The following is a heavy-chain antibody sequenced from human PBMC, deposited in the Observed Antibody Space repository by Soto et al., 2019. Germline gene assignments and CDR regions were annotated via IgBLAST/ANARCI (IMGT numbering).Heavy chain of an antibody. Sequence: QVQLQQWGAGLLKPSETLSLTCAVYGGSFNGYYWDWIRHSPGKGLEWIGEITHGGSTTYSPSLRSRFTRPLATSNPQCFLYRPFVTAVDPAVYYCAGGRLFLTSFGLVITSFDNGGQGMLVTASS. D-gene: IGHD3-3*01. V-gene: IGHV4-34*01. J-gene: IGHJ4*02. CDR1: GGSFNGYY. CDR2: ITHGGST. CDR3: AGGRLFLTSFGLVITSFDN.